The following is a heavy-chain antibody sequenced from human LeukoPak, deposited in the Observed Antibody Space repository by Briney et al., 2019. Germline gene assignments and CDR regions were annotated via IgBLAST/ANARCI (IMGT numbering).Heavy chain of an antibody. CDR2: INPVRGVA. D-gene: IGHD2-15*01. V-gene: IGHV1-69*04. J-gene: IGHJ3*02. CDR3: ARDLGGDILAGAYSRTPKWWVFDI. CDR1: GFTFSSYG. Sequence: SLRLSCTASGFTFSSYGISWVRQAPGQGLEWMAMINPVRGVANYAHTVQGRFTITGDKATNTSYMQMNRLRAEDTAVYYCARDLGGDILAGAYSRTPKWWVFDIWGQGTMVTVSS.